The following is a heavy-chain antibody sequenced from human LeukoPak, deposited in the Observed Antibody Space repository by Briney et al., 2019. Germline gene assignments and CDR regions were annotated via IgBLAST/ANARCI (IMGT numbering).Heavy chain of an antibody. Sequence: SETLSLTCTVSGGSISSSSYYWGWIRQPPGKGLEWIGSIYYSGSTYYNPSLKSRVTISVDTSKNQRSLKLSSVTAADTAMYYCARGNYDYVWGGIDYWGQGTLVTVSS. CDR2: IYYSGST. V-gene: IGHV4-39*01. CDR1: GGSISSSSYY. D-gene: IGHD3-16*01. CDR3: ARGNYDYVWGGIDY. J-gene: IGHJ4*02.